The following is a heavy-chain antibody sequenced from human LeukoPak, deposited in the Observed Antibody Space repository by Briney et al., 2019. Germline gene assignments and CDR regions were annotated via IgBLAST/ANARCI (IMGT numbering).Heavy chain of an antibody. Sequence: GGSLRLSCAASGFTFSTYAMSWVRQAPGKGLEWVSVVSGTGGRTYYADSVKGRFTISRDNSKNTLYLQMNSLRAEDTAVYYCAQSYYYDSRGAYYFDCWGQGALVTVSS. CDR2: VSGTGGRT. V-gene: IGHV3-23*01. D-gene: IGHD3-22*01. CDR3: AQSYYYDSRGAYYFDC. CDR1: GFTFSTYA. J-gene: IGHJ4*02.